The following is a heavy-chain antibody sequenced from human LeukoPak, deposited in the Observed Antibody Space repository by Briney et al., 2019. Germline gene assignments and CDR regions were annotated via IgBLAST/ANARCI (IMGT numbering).Heavy chain of an antibody. CDR1: GVSISSYY. J-gene: IGHJ4*02. V-gene: IGHV4-59*01. CDR2: IYYSGST. CDR3: ASSKYDSSGYYFLGKDY. Sequence: SETLSLTCTVFGVSISSYYWSWIRQSPGKGLEWIGYIYYSGSTNYNPSLKSRVTISVDTSKNQFSLKLSSVTAADTAVYYCASSKYDSSGYYFLGKDYWGQGTLVTVSS. D-gene: IGHD3-22*01.